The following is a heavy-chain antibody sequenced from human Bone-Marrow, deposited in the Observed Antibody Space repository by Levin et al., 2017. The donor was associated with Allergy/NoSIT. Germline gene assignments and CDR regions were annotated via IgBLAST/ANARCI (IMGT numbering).Heavy chain of an antibody. V-gene: IGHV3-33*01. D-gene: IGHD4-17*01. CDR1: GFTFSSYG. CDR2: IWYDGSNR. CDR3: ARDRAAPATVTTVSLGNWFDP. Sequence: GGSLRLSCAASGFTFSSYGMHWVRQAPGKGLEWVAVIWYDGSNRYYADSVKGRFTISRDNSKNTLYLQMNSLRAEDTAVYYCARDRAAPATVTTVSLGNWFDPWGQGTLVTVSS. J-gene: IGHJ5*02.